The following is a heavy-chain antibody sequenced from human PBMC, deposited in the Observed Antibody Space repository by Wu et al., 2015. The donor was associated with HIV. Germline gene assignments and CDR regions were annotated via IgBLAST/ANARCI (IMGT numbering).Heavy chain of an antibody. CDR3: ARVFEDSSGYYSWFDP. J-gene: IGHJ5*02. CDR2: ITTNNGYT. V-gene: IGHV1-18*01. D-gene: IGHD3-22*01. Sequence: QVQLVQSGGDVKKSGASVKVSCKASGYTFITHPITWVRQAPGQRPEWMGWITTNNGYTKYAQKFQDRLSLTTDTSATTAYMELRSLRSDDTAVYYCARVFEDSSGYYSWFDPWAREPWSPSPQ. CDR1: GYTFITHP.